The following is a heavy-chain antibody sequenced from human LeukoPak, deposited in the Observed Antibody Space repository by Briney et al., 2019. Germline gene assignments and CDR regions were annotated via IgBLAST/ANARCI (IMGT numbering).Heavy chain of an antibody. J-gene: IGHJ4*02. Sequence: ASVKVSCKASGYKFTDDYMHWVRQAPGQGLEFMGWINPDSGFTNYAQKFKGRFTMTRDTSISTAYLEVRSLTSDDTAVYYCAPTAEAYTSWWKVWGQGTLVTVSS. D-gene: IGHD3-16*01. CDR1: GYKFTDDY. V-gene: IGHV1-2*02. CDR2: INPDSGFT. CDR3: APTAEAYTSWWKV.